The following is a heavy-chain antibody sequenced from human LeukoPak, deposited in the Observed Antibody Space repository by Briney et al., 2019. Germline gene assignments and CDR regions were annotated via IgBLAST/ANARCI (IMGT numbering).Heavy chain of an antibody. Sequence: SETLSLSCTVSGGSISSSSYYWGWIRQPPGKGLEWIGSIYYSGRTYYNPSLKSRVTISVDTSKNQFSLKLSSVTAADTAVYYCARVNPRYYYMDVWGKGTTVTVSS. CDR3: ARVNPRYYYMDV. V-gene: IGHV4-39*07. CDR1: GGSISSSSYY. J-gene: IGHJ6*03. CDR2: IYYSGRT.